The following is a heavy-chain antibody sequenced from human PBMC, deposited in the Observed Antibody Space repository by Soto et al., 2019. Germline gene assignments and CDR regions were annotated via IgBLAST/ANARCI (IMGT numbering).Heavy chain of an antibody. CDR2: AYYSGST. D-gene: IGHD2-21*01. CDR1: GSSIITSYY. CDR3: ARHDWARFYGMDV. Sequence: SETLSLTCSVSGSSIITSYYWGWIRQSPEKGLEWIGSAYYSGSTYYNPSLKSRVTIFVDTSKSQFSLMLGSVTAADTAVYYCARHDWARFYGMDVWGQGTPVTVSS. J-gene: IGHJ6*02. V-gene: IGHV4-39*01.